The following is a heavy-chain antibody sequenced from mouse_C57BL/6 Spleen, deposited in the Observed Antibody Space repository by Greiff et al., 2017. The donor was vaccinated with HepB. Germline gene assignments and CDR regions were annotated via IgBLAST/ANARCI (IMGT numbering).Heavy chain of an antibody. J-gene: IGHJ2*01. Sequence: QAQLQQSGAELVRPGASVTLSCKASGYTFTDYEMHWVKQTPVHGLEWIGAIDPETGGTAYNQKFKGKAILTADKSSSTAYMELRSLTSEDSAVYYCTRHGYDVLLYYFDYWGQGTTLTVSS. D-gene: IGHD2-2*01. CDR3: TRHGYDVLLYYFDY. CDR1: GYTFTDYE. CDR2: IDPETGGT. V-gene: IGHV1-15*01.